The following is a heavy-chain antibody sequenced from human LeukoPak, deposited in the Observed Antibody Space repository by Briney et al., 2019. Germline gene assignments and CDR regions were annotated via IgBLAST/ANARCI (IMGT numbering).Heavy chain of an antibody. CDR1: GYTFTSYG. D-gene: IGHD6-13*01. CDR3: ARVKGQIAAAGRGDY. J-gene: IGHJ4*02. CDR2: ISAYNGNT. V-gene: IGHV1-18*01. Sequence: GASVKVSCKASGYTFTSYGISWVRQAPGQGLEWMGWISAYNGNTNYAQKLQGRVTMTTDTSTSTAYMELRSLRSDDTAVYYCARVKGQIAAAGRGDYWGQGTLVTVSP.